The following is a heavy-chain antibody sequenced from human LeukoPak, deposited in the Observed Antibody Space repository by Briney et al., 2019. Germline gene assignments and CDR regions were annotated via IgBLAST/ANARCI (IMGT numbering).Heavy chain of an antibody. Sequence: GGSLRLSCAAPGFTFSSFAMNWVRQAPGKGLEWVSTISGDATNTYYADSVKGRFTISRDNSKTTLFLQMNSLRAEDTAVYYCAKRTSGSSWYSSDSWGQGTLVTVSS. CDR3: AKRTSGSSWYSSDS. J-gene: IGHJ4*02. CDR2: ISGDATNT. CDR1: GFTFSSFA. D-gene: IGHD6-13*01. V-gene: IGHV3-23*01.